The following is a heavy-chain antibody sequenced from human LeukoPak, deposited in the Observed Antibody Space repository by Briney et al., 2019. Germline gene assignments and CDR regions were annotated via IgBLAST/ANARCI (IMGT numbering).Heavy chain of an antibody. CDR2: ISAYNGNT. CDR1: GYTFTSYG. D-gene: IGHD3-3*01. J-gene: IGHJ3*02. Sequence: ASVKVSCKASGYTFTSYGISWVRQAPGQGLEWMGWISAYNGNTNYAQKLQGRVTMTTDTSTSTAYMELRSLRSDDTAVYYCARETKSHYDFWSGYPTAFDIWGQGTMVTVSS. V-gene: IGHV1-18*01. CDR3: ARETKSHYDFWSGYPTAFDI.